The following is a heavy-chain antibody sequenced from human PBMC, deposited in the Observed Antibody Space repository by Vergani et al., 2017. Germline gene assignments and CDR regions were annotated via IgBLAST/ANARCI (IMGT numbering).Heavy chain of an antibody. V-gene: IGHV3-23*01. CDR1: GFTFSSYA. Sequence: EVQLLESGGGLVQPGGSLRLSCAASGFTFSSYAMSWVRQAPGKGVEWVSAISGSGGSTYYADSVKGRFTISRDNAKNTLFLQMNSLRAEDTAVYYCARGSTYCSSTSCYYHYYMDVWGKGTTVTVSS. D-gene: IGHD2-2*01. CDR3: ARGSTYCSSTSCYYHYYMDV. CDR2: ISGSGGST. J-gene: IGHJ6*03.